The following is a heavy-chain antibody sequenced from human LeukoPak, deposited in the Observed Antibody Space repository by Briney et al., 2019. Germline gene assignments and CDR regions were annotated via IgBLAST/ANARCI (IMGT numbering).Heavy chain of an antibody. CDR2: ITASARTT. D-gene: IGHD6-19*01. V-gene: IGHV3-23*01. CDR1: GFNFRDYG. J-gene: IGHJ4*02. CDR3: AKDLDGSGMYGGTDS. Sequence: GGSLRLSCEASGFNFRDYGMNWVRQAPGKGLEWGSGITASARTTYYADSVKGRFTIYSDNSKNTLSLQMSSLRAEDTAVYYCAKDLDGSGMYGGTDSWGQGTPVTVSS.